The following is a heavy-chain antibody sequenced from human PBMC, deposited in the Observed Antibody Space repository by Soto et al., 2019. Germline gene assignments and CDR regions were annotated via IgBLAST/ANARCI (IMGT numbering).Heavy chain of an antibody. CDR3: ARGVVVPAAMFAHYYYGMDV. V-gene: IGHV4-30-4*01. J-gene: IGHJ6*02. CDR1: GGSISSGDYY. D-gene: IGHD2-2*01. CDR2: IYYSGST. Sequence: SETLSLTCTVSGGSISSGDYYWSWIRQPPGKGLEWIGYIYYSGSTYYNPSLKSRVTISVDTSKNQFSLKLSSVIAADTAVYYCARGVVVPAAMFAHYYYGMDVWGQGTTVTVSS.